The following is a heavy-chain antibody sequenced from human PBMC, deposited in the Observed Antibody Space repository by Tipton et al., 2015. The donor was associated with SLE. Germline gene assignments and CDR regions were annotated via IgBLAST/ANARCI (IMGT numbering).Heavy chain of an antibody. D-gene: IGHD6-19*01. V-gene: IGHV3-23*01. CDR3: AKAGAVAGTHFDY. CDR2: ISGSGGST. J-gene: IGHJ4*02. CDR1: GFTFSSYG. Sequence: SLRLSCAASGFTFSSYGMHWVRQAPGKGLEWVSAISGSGGSTYYADSVKGRFTISRDNSKNTLYLQMNSLRAEDTAVYYCAKAGAVAGTHFDYWGQGTLVTVSS.